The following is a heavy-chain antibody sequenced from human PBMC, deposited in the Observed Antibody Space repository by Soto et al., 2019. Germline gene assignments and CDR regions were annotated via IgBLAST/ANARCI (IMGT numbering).Heavy chain of an antibody. CDR2: ISGSGGST. J-gene: IGHJ4*02. D-gene: IGHD4-17*01. CDR3: AKVYTVTTLSFYFDD. V-gene: IGHV3-23*01. CDR1: GFTFSSEA. Sequence: GGSLRLSCAASGFTFSSEAMSWVRQAPGKGLEWVSAISGSGGSTYYADSVKGRFTISRDNSKNTLYLQMNSLRAEDTAVYYCAKVYTVTTLSFYFDDWGQGTLVTVSS.